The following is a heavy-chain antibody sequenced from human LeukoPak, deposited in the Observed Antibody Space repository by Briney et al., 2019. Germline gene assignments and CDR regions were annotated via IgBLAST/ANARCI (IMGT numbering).Heavy chain of an antibody. CDR3: ARHALATVTDPSFDY. CDR1: GGSFSGYY. V-gene: IGHV4-34*01. CDR2: LYHSGST. J-gene: IGHJ4*02. Sequence: PSETLSLTCAVYGGSFSGYYWGWIRQPPGKGLGWIGSLYHSGSTYYKPSLKSRATISVDKSKNQCSLKLRSVTAADTAVYYCARHALATVTDPSFDYWGQGTLVTVSS. D-gene: IGHD2-21*02.